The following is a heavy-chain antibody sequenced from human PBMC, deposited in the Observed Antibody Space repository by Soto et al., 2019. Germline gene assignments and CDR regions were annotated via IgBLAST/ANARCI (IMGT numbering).Heavy chain of an antibody. J-gene: IGHJ4*02. CDR2: ILSLESHK. Sequence: GGSLRLSCSGSGFNFSDYYMNWIRQTPVRGLEWVSSILSLESHKYYAASVMGRFSTSRDNAQKSLFLQMNNLRAEDTGIYFCATGLKDASNRPSFDSWGPGTPVTVSS. CDR1: GFNFSDYY. D-gene: IGHD3-16*01. V-gene: IGHV3-11*01. CDR3: ATGLKDASNRPSFDS.